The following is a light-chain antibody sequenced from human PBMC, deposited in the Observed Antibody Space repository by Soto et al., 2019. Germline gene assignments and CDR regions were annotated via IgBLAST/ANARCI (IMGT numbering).Light chain of an antibody. V-gene: IGKV3-20*01. CDR3: QQYGSSPRT. Sequence: EIVLTQSPGTLSLSPGERATLSCRASQSVSSSFLAWYQQKPGQAPRLLIYGASSRDTGIPDRFSGSGSGTDFTLTISRLESEDFAVYYCQQYGSSPRTFGQGTKLEIK. CDR2: GAS. J-gene: IGKJ2*01. CDR1: QSVSSSF.